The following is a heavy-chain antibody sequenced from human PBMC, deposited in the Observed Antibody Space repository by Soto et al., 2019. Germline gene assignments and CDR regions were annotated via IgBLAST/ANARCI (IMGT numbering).Heavy chain of an antibody. D-gene: IGHD3-10*01. CDR3: AHGAYGSGYYYYYGMDV. J-gene: IGHJ6*02. Sequence: GRTLVNPTQTLTLTGTFAGFSLSTSGVCVGWIRQPPGKALDGLALIYWNDDKRYSPSLKSRLTITKDTSKNQVVLTMTNMDPVDTATYYCAHGAYGSGYYYYYGMDVWGQGTTVTVSS. CDR2: IYWNDDK. V-gene: IGHV2-5*01. CDR1: GFSLSTSGVC.